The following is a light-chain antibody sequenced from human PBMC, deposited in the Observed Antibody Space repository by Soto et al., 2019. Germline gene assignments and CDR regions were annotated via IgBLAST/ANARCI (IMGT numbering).Light chain of an antibody. V-gene: IGLV3-1*01. CDR2: QDS. J-gene: IGLJ2*01. CDR3: QAWDSSTVV. CDR1: KLGDKY. Sequence: SYELTQPPSVSVSPGQTASITCSGDKLGDKYACWYQQKPGQSPVLVIYQDSKRPSGIPERLSGSNSGNTATLTISGTQAIDEADYYCQAWDSSTVVFGGGTKLTVL.